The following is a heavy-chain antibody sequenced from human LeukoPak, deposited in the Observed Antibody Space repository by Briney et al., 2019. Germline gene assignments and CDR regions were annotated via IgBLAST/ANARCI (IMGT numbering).Heavy chain of an antibody. CDR2: INHSGST. CDR1: GGSFSGYY. CDR3: ASIVGATGNPFDY. Sequence: PSETLSLTYAVYGGSFSGYYWSWIRQPPGKGLEWIGEINHSGSTNYNPSLKSRVTISVDTSKNQFSLKLSSVTAADTAVYYCASIVGATGNPFDYWGQGTLVTVSS. D-gene: IGHD1-26*01. V-gene: IGHV4-34*01. J-gene: IGHJ4*02.